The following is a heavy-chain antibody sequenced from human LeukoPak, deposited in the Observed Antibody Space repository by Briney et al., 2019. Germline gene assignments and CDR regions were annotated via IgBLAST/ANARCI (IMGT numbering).Heavy chain of an antibody. CDR1: GYTFTDYY. CDR2: TNPNSGGT. CDR3: AREVSPRSFED. J-gene: IGHJ4*02. Sequence: GASVKVSCKASGYTFTDYYIHWVRQAPGQGLEWVGWTNPNSGGTNYAQKLHDRVTMTRDTSITTAYMELSRLTSDDTAVYHCAREVSPRSFEDWGQGTLVTVSS. V-gene: IGHV1-2*02.